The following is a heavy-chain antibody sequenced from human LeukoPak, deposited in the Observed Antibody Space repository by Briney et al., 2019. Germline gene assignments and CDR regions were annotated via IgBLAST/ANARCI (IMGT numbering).Heavy chain of an antibody. J-gene: IGHJ3*02. CDR2: IYPGDSDT. CDR3: ARPDDYGGKPAAFDI. D-gene: IGHD4-23*01. V-gene: IGHV5-51*01. CDR1: GYTFITYW. Sequence: HGESLKISCKASGYTFITYWIGWVRQMPGKGLEWMRIIYPGDSDTRYSPSFQGQVTISADKSISTAYLQWSSLKASDTAIYYCARPDDYGGKPAAFDIWGQGTLVTVSS.